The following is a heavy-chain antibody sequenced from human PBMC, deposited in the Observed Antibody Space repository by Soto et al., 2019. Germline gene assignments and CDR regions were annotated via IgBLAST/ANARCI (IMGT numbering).Heavy chain of an antibody. Sequence: GGSLRLSCAASGFTFSSYGMHWVRQAPGKGLEWVAVIWYDGSNKYYADSVKGRFTISRDNSKNTLYLQMNSLRAEDTAVYYCAREATHDYGELSGVDVWGKGTTVTVSS. J-gene: IGHJ6*04. CDR3: AREATHDYGELSGVDV. CDR2: IWYDGSNK. V-gene: IGHV3-33*01. D-gene: IGHD4-17*01. CDR1: GFTFSSYG.